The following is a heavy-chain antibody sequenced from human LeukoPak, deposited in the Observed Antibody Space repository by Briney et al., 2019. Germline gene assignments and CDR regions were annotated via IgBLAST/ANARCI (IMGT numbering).Heavy chain of an antibody. CDR3: ARDGGSYLDFDY. Sequence: GGSLRLSCAASGFTFSSYSMNWVRQAPGKGLEWVSSISSSSSYIYYADSVKGQFTISRDNAKNSLYLQMNSLRAEDTAVYYCARDGGSYLDFDYWGQGTLVTVSS. V-gene: IGHV3-21*01. CDR2: ISSSSSYI. J-gene: IGHJ4*02. CDR1: GFTFSSYS. D-gene: IGHD1-26*01.